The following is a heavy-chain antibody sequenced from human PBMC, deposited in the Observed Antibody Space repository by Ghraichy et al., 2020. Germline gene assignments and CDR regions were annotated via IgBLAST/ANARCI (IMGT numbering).Heavy chain of an antibody. CDR3: ARSTHLDHGGNDDFDS. Sequence: SGPTLVKPTQTLTLTCTFSGFSLTTSGMCVSWIRQSPGKALEWLARIDWDDDEYYSTSLKTRLTVSKDTSKNQVVLTMTNMYPADTATYYCARSTHLDHGGNDDFDSWGQGTLVTVSS. V-gene: IGHV2-70*11. CDR2: IDWDDDE. CDR1: GFSLTTSGMC. J-gene: IGHJ4*02. D-gene: IGHD4-23*01.